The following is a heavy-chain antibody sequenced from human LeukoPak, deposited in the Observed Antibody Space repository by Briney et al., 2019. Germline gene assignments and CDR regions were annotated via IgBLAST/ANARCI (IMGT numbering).Heavy chain of an antibody. V-gene: IGHV3-7*05. Sequence: GGSLRLSCAASGFTFSSYWMSWVRQAPGKGLEWVANIKQDGSEEYYVDSVKGRFTISRDNANNSLYLQMNSLRAEDTAVYYCARDYYYESSGSVYWGQGTQVTVSS. CDR1: GFTFSSYW. J-gene: IGHJ4*02. D-gene: IGHD3-22*01. CDR3: ARDYYYESSGSVY. CDR2: IKQDGSEE.